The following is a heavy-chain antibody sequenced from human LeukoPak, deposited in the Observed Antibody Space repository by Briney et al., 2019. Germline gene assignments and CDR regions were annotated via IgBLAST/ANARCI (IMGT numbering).Heavy chain of an antibody. V-gene: IGHV1-2*02. CDR2: IDPDSGGT. D-gene: IGHD3-22*01. Sequence: ASVKVSCRASGYTLTDYYLHWVRQAPGQGLEWMGCIDPDSGGTKSAQRFQGRVTMTRDTSITTVYMELISLRSDDTAVYYCARGYYDRSGSKYAFDIWGQGTMVTVSS. J-gene: IGHJ3*02. CDR1: GYTLTDYY. CDR3: ARGYYDRSGSKYAFDI.